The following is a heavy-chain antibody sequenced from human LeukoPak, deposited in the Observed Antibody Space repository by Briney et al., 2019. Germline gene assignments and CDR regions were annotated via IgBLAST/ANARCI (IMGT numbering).Heavy chain of an antibody. CDR1: GFTFDDYA. CDR2: VSWNSGSI. Sequence: GRSLRLSCAASGFTFDDYAMHWVRQAPGKGLEWVSGVSWNSGSIGYADSVKGRFTISRDNAKNSLYLQMNSLRAEDTAVYYCARERARLLWFGELLPRGNGMDVWGQGTTVTVSS. CDR3: ARERARLLWFGELLPRGNGMDV. V-gene: IGHV3-9*01. D-gene: IGHD3-10*01. J-gene: IGHJ6*02.